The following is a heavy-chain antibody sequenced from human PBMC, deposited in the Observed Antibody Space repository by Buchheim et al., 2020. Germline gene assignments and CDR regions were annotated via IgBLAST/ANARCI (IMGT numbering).Heavy chain of an antibody. CDR1: GYSFTSYW. CDR2: IDPSDSYT. V-gene: IGHV5-10-1*01. D-gene: IGHD6-13*01. CDR3: ARHDSSSWYLVGNWFDP. Sequence: EVQLVQSGAEVKKPGESLRISCKGSGYSFTSYWISWVRQMPGKGLEWMGRIDPSDSYTNYSPSFQGHVTISADKSISTAYLQWSSLKASDTAMYYYARHDSSSWYLVGNWFDPWGQGTL. J-gene: IGHJ5*02.